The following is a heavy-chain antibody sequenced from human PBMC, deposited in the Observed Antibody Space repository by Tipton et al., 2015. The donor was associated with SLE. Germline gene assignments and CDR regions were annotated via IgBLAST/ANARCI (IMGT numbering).Heavy chain of an antibody. Sequence: SLRLSCAASGFTFSSYAMHWVRQAPGKGLEWVAVISYDGSNKYYADSVKGRFTISRDNSKNTLYLQMNSLRAEDTAVYYCAKSGDVAAAFDYWGQGTLVTVSS. CDR1: GFTFSSYA. D-gene: IGHD6-13*01. J-gene: IGHJ4*02. V-gene: IGHV3-30-3*02. CDR2: ISYDGSNK. CDR3: AKSGDVAAAFDY.